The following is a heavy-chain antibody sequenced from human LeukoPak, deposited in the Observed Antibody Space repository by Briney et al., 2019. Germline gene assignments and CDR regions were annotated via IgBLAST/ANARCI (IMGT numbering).Heavy chain of an antibody. J-gene: IGHJ4*02. Sequence: PSETLSLTCTVSGGSISSYYWSWIRQPAGKGLEWIGRIYTSGSTNYNPSLKSRVTMSVDTSKNQFSLKLSSVTAADTAVYYCARGCSSTSCYTEGFDYWGQGTLVTVSS. CDR3: ARGCSSTSCYTEGFDY. CDR1: GGSISSYY. CDR2: IYTSGST. V-gene: IGHV4-4*07. D-gene: IGHD2-2*02.